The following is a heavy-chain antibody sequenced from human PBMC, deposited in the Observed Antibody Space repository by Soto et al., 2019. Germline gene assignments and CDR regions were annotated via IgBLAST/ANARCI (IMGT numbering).Heavy chain of an antibody. Sequence: QLQLQESGPGLVKPSETLSLTCTVSGGSISSSSYYWGWIRQPPGKGLEWIGSIYYSGSTYYNPSLKSRVTISGDTAKNQFSLELSSVTAADTAVYYCATNYVIAAAGTGRGGFDPWGQETLVTVSS. D-gene: IGHD6-13*01. CDR1: GGSISSSSYY. CDR3: ATNYVIAAAGTGRGGFDP. V-gene: IGHV4-39*01. J-gene: IGHJ5*02. CDR2: IYYSGST.